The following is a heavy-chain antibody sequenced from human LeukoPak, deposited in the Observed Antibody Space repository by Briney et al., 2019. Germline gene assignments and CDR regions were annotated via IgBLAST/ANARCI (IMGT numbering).Heavy chain of an antibody. J-gene: IGHJ6*02. D-gene: IGHD4-17*01. CDR3: ARAYDYGDSYYYGMDD. CDR2: IWYDGSNK. CDR1: GFTFSSYG. Sequence: GGSLRLSCAASGFTFSSYGMHWVRQAPGKGLEWVAVIWYDGSNKYYADSVKGRFTISRDNSKNTLYLQMNSLRAEDTAVYYCARAYDYGDSYYYGMDDWGQGTTVTVSS. V-gene: IGHV3-33*08.